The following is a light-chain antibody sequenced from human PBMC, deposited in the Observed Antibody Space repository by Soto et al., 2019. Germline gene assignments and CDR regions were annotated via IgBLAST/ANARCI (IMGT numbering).Light chain of an antibody. J-gene: IGLJ2*01. Sequence: QSVLTQSPSASASLGASVKLTCTLSSGHSNYAIAWHQQQSETGPRYLMKLNCDGSHSKGDGIPDRFSGSSSGAERYLAISSLQSEDEADYYCQTWGSGIVVFGGGTKLTVL. V-gene: IGLV4-69*01. CDR3: QTWGSGIVV. CDR2: LNCDGSH. CDR1: SGHSNYA.